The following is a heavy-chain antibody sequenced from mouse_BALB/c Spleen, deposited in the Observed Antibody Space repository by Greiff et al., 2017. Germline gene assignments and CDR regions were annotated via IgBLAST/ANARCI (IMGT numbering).Heavy chain of an antibody. Sequence: VQLQQSGPELVKPGASVKISCKASGYSFTGYYMHWVKQSHVKSLEWIGRINPYNGATSYNQNFKDKASLTVDKSSSTAYMELHSLTSEDSAVYYCARSFITTVVAEAMDYWGQGTSVTVSS. CDR1: GYSFTGYY. V-gene: IGHV1-31*01. J-gene: IGHJ4*01. CDR2: INPYNGAT. D-gene: IGHD1-1*01. CDR3: ARSFITTVVAEAMDY.